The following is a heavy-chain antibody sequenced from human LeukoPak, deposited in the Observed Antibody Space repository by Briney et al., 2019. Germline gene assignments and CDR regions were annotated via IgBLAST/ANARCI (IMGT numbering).Heavy chain of an antibody. CDR2: ISWNSGSI. J-gene: IGHJ4*02. CDR3: ARGGSIAVAGTGFDY. D-gene: IGHD6-19*01. V-gene: IGHV3-9*01. Sequence: GGSLRLSCAASGFTFDDYAMHWVRQAPGKGLEWVSGISWNSGSIGYADSVKGRFTISRDNAKNSLYLQMNSLRAGDTALYYCARGGSIAVAGTGFDYWGQGTLVTVSS. CDR1: GFTFDDYA.